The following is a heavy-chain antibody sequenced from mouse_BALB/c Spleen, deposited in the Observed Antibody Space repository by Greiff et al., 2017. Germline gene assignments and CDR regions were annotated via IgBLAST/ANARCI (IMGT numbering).Heavy chain of an antibody. D-gene: IGHD2-3*01. CDR2: IWSGGST. V-gene: IGHV2-2*02. J-gene: IGHJ4*01. CDR3: ASHYDVYYYAMDY. Sequence: QVQLKESGPGLVQPSQSLSITCTVSGFSLTSYGVHWVRQSPGKGLEWLGVIWSGGSTDYNAAFISRLSISKDNSKSQVFFKMNSLQANDTAIYYCASHYDVYYYAMDYWGQGTSVTVSS. CDR1: GFSLTSYG.